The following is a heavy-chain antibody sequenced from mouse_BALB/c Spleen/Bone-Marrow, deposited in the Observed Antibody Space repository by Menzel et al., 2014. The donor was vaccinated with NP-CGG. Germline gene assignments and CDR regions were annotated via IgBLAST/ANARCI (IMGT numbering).Heavy chain of an antibody. J-gene: IGHJ4*01. CDR3: AREDITTVVEMDY. Sequence: QVQLQQSGAELMQPGASVKISCKATGYTFXSYWIEWVKQRPGHGLEWIGEILPGSGNTNYNEKFKGKATFTADTSSNTAYMQLSSLTSEDSAVYYCAREDITTVVEMDYWGQGTSVTVSS. CDR2: ILPGSGNT. D-gene: IGHD1-1*01. V-gene: IGHV1-9*01. CDR1: GYTFXSYW.